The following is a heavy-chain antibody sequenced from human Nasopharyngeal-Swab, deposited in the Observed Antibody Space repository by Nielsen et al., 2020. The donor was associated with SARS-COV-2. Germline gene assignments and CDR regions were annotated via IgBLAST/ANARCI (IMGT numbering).Heavy chain of an antibody. CDR3: ARANWNYEEYDY. CDR1: GYTFTSYA. CDR2: INAGNGNT. V-gene: IGHV1-3*01. D-gene: IGHD1-7*01. Sequence: ASVKVSCKASGYTFTSYAMHWVRQASGQRLEWMGWINAGNGNTKYSQKFQGRVTITRDTSASTAYMELSSLRSEDTAVYYCARANWNYEEYDYWGQGTLVTVSS. J-gene: IGHJ4*02.